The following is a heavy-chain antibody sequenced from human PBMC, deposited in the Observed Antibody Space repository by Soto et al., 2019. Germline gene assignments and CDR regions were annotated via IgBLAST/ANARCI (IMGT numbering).Heavy chain of an antibody. J-gene: IGHJ4*02. CDR2: IYYSGST. CDR1: GGSISSYY. Sequence: SETLSLTCTVSGGSISSYYWSWIRQPPGKGLEWIGYIYYSGSTNYNPSLKSRVTISVDTSKNQFSLKLSSVTAADTAVYYCATRRRDDYGDSYYFDYWGQGTLVTVSS. CDR3: ATRRRDDYGDSYYFDY. D-gene: IGHD4-17*01. V-gene: IGHV4-59*12.